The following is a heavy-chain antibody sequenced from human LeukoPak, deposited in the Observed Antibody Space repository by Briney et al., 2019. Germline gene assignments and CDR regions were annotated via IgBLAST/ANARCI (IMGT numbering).Heavy chain of an antibody. CDR3: ATPNYGSGSYYTYYYYYMDV. Sequence: ASVKVSCKASGGTFSSYAISWVRQAPGQGLEWMGGIIPIFGTANYAQKFQGRGTITADKSTSTAYMELSSLRSEDTAVYYCATPNYGSGSYYTYYYYYMDVWGKGTTVTVSS. D-gene: IGHD3-10*01. V-gene: IGHV1-69*06. CDR2: IIPIFGTA. J-gene: IGHJ6*03. CDR1: GGTFSSYA.